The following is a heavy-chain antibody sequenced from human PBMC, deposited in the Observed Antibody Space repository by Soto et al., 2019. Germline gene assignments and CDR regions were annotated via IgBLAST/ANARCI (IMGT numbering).Heavy chain of an antibody. CDR1: GASISGTSY. D-gene: IGHD2-8*02. V-gene: IGHV4-4*07. Sequence: SETLSLTCTVSGASISGTSYWSWIRQPAGKGLEWIGRFSLSGTTNYNPSLRSRVTMSADVSRNQLSLRLTSVTAADTALYHCARGTTPPGAPAWYYFDTWGQGTLVTVSS. J-gene: IGHJ4*01. CDR2: FSLSGTT. CDR3: ARGTTPPGAPAWYYFDT.